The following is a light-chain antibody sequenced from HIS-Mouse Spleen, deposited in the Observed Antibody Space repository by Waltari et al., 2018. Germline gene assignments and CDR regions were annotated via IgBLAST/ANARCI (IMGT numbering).Light chain of an antibody. Sequence: SYELTQPPSVSVSPGQTASITCSGDKLGDKYACWYQQKPGQSPVLVIYQDSKRPSGIPERFSGANSGNTATLTIGGTQAMDEADYYCQAWDSSTAEVFGGGTKLTVL. CDR1: KLGDKY. V-gene: IGLV3-1*01. J-gene: IGLJ2*01. CDR2: QDS. CDR3: QAWDSSTAEV.